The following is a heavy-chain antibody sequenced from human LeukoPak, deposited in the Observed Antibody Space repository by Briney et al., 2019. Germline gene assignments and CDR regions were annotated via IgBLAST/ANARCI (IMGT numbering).Heavy chain of an antibody. D-gene: IGHD1-26*01. J-gene: IGHJ4*02. CDR3: ARDIVGGGARPFDY. CDR2: IYYSGST. CDR1: GGSISSSSYY. V-gene: IGHV4-39*07. Sequence: PSETLSLTCTVSGGSISSSSYYWGWIRQPPGKGLEWIGSIYYSGSTYYNPSLKSRVTISVDTSKNQFSLKLSSVTAADTAVYYCARDIVGGGARPFDYWGQGTLVTVSS.